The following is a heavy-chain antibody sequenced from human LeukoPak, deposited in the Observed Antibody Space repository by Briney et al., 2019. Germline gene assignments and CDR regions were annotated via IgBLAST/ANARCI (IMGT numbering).Heavy chain of an antibody. Sequence: GGSLRLSCAASGFTFSDYYMSWIRQAPGKGLEWVSYISSSGSTIYYADSVKGRYTISRDNAKNSLSLQMNGLRTEDTAVYYCARTPSAIAAANWFDPWGQGTLVTVSS. CDR2: ISSSGSTI. CDR1: GFTFSDYY. D-gene: IGHD6-13*01. CDR3: ARTPSAIAAANWFDP. V-gene: IGHV3-11*01. J-gene: IGHJ5*02.